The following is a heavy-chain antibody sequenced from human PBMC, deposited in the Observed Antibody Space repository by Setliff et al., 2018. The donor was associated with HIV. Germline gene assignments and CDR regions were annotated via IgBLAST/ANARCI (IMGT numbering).Heavy chain of an antibody. CDR3: ATDKGTTLSSYYYYYMDV. V-gene: IGHV1-2*02. Sequence: ASVKVSCKASGYTFTGYYMHWVRQAPGQGLEWMGWINPNSGGTNYAQKLQGRVTMTTDTSTSTAYMELRSLRSDDTAVYYCATDKGTTLSSYYYYYMDVWGKGTTVTVSS. CDR2: INPNSGGT. J-gene: IGHJ6*03. CDR1: GYTFTGYY. D-gene: IGHD4-4*01.